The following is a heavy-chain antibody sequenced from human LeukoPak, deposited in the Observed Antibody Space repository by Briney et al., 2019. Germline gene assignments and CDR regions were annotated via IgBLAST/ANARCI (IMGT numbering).Heavy chain of an antibody. CDR2: INPSGGST. V-gene: IGHV1-46*01. Sequence: GASVKVSCKASGYTFTSYYMHWVRQAPGQGLEWMGIINPSGGSTSYAQKFQGRVTMTRDTSTSTVYMELSSLRSEDTAVYYCARGGSLRFLEWLFDYWGQGTLVTVSS. CDR3: ARGGSLRFLEWLFDY. D-gene: IGHD3-3*01. CDR1: GYTFTSYY. J-gene: IGHJ4*02.